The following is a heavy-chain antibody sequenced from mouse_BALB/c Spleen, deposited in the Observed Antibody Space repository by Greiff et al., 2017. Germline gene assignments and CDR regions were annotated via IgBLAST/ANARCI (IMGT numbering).Heavy chain of an antibody. Sequence: QVQLQQSGAELAKPGASVKMSCKASGYTFTSYWMHWVKQRPGQGLEWIGYINPSTGYTEYNQKFKDKATLTADKSSSTAYMQLSSLTSEDSAVYYCARGTTVVGDLSMDYWGQGTSVTVSS. CDR3: ARGTTVVGDLSMDY. D-gene: IGHD1-1*01. J-gene: IGHJ4*01. CDR2: INPSTGYT. CDR1: GYTFTSYW. V-gene: IGHV1-7*01.